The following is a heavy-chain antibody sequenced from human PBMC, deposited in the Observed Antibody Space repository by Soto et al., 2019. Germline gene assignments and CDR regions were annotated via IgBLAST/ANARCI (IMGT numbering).Heavy chain of an antibody. CDR1: GFTFSSYA. D-gene: IGHD3-9*01. CDR2: ISYDGSNK. Sequence: QVQLVESGGGVVQPGRSLRLSCAAYGFTFSSYAMHWVRQAPGKGLEWVAVISYDGSNKYYADSVKGRFTISRDNSKNTLYLQMNSLRAEDTAGYYCARDGGTDYDILTGYHFDYWGQGTLVTVSS. CDR3: ARDGGTDYDILTGYHFDY. J-gene: IGHJ4*02. V-gene: IGHV3-30-3*01.